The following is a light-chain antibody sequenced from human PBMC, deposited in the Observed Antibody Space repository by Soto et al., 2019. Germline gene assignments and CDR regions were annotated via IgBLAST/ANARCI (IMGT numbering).Light chain of an antibody. V-gene: IGKV3-20*01. CDR3: QQHGSSPPYT. J-gene: IGKJ2*01. CDR2: GAS. Sequence: EIVLTQSPGTLSLSPGERATLSCRASQSVSSSYLAWYQQKPGQAPRLLIYGASSRATGIPDRFSGSGSGTDFTRTISRLEPEDCAVYYCQQHGSSPPYTFGQGTKLEIK. CDR1: QSVSSSY.